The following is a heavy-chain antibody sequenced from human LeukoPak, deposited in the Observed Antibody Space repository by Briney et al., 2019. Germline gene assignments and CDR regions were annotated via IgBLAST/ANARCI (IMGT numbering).Heavy chain of an antibody. V-gene: IGHV3-15*07. J-gene: IGHJ4*02. CDR3: TTGIRGD. CDR2: IASKTDGGAT. CDR1: GLTVTNAW. D-gene: IGHD3-10*01. Sequence: GGSLRLSCSASGLTVTNAWMNRVRQAPGEGLDWVGRIASKTDGGATDYAAPVKGRFTISRDDSKNTLNLQMNSLKTEDTAVYYCTTGIRGDWGQGTLVTVSS.